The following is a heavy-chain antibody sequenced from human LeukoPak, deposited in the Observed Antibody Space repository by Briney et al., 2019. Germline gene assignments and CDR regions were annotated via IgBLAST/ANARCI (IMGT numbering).Heavy chain of an antibody. V-gene: IGHV3-15*01. Sequence: GGSLRLSCAVSEFNFDIAWMNWVRQAPGEGLEWVGGIKSKNDGATTDYAAPVRGTFTISIDDSKNTLYLQMNNLKTEDTAVYYCVSRDAYKPHYFIDVWGKGTTVTVSS. D-gene: IGHD5-24*01. CDR3: VSRDAYKPHYFIDV. CDR1: EFNFDIAW. CDR2: IKSKNDGATT. J-gene: IGHJ6*03.